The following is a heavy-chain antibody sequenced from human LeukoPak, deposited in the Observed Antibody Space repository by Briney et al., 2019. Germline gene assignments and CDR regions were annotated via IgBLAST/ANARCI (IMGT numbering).Heavy chain of an antibody. CDR1: GLTFTIYA. D-gene: IGHD6-19*01. Sequence: GGSLRLSCPASGLTFTIYAMHWVRQAPGKGLEFVAAISNNGGSTHYADSVKGRFTISRDNSKNTPYLQMSSLRAEDTAVYYCVKDRDSSGWYALGAFDIWGQGTMVTVSS. CDR2: ISNNGGST. J-gene: IGHJ3*02. CDR3: VKDRDSSGWYALGAFDI. V-gene: IGHV3-64D*06.